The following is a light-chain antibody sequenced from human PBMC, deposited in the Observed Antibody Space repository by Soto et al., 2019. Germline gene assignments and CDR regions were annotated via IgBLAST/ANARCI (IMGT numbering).Light chain of an antibody. V-gene: IGLV2-14*01. J-gene: IGLJ2*01. CDR1: SSDVGGSNY. Sequence: QSVLTQPASVSGSPGQSITISCTGSSSDVGGSNYVSWYQQHPGRAPKVMIYEVSNRPSGVSNRFSGSKSGNTASLSISGLQAEDEADYYCSSYTSSSIPEVVFGGGTKLTVL. CDR3: SSYTSSSIPEVV. CDR2: EVS.